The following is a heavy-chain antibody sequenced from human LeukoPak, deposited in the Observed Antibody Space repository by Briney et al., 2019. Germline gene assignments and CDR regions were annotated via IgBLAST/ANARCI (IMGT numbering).Heavy chain of an antibody. D-gene: IGHD3-22*01. Sequence: ASVKISCKASGYTFSNFDINWVRQAPGQGLEWMGWISAYNGNTNYAQKLQGRVTMTTDTSTSTAYMELRSLRSDDTAVYYCARDYYDSSGYYPDFDYWGQGTLVTVSS. CDR3: ARDYYDSSGYYPDFDY. CDR1: GYTFSNFD. J-gene: IGHJ4*02. V-gene: IGHV1-18*01. CDR2: ISAYNGNT.